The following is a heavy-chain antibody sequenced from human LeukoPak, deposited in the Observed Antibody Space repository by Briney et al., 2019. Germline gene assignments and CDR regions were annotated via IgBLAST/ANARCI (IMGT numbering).Heavy chain of an antibody. CDR3: ARGPYYYDSSGYIG. V-gene: IGHV3-30-3*01. CDR2: ISYDGSNK. Sequence: GGSLRLSCAASGFTFSSYAMHWVRQAPGKGLEWVAVISYDGSNKYYADSVKGRFTISRDNSKNTLYPQMNSLRAEDTAVYYCARGPYYYDSSGYIGWGQGTLVTVSS. J-gene: IGHJ4*02. CDR1: GFTFSSYA. D-gene: IGHD3-22*01.